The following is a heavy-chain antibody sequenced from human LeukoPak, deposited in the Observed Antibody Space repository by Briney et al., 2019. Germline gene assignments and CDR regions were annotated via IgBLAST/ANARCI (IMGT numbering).Heavy chain of an antibody. J-gene: IGHJ4*02. CDR3: ARGSSWYDQVDY. CDR1: GGTFSSYA. V-gene: IGHV1-69*06. D-gene: IGHD6-13*01. Sequence: SVKVSCKASGGTFSSYAISWVRQAPGQGLEWMGGIIPIFGTANYAQKFQGRVTITADTSTSTAYMELSSLRSEDTAVYYRARGSSWYDQVDYWGQGTLVTVSS. CDR2: IIPIFGTA.